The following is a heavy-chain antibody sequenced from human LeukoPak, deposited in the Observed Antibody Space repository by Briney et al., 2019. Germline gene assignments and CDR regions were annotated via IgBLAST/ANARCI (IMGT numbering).Heavy chain of an antibody. J-gene: IGHJ4*02. Sequence: GGSLRLSCAASGFSFSSYWMHWVRQAPGKGLEWVSSINSDGSNTIYADSVKGRFTISRDNAKNTLFLQMNSLRAEDTAVYYCDRYRYYPLDYWGQGTPVTASS. D-gene: IGHD3-16*02. V-gene: IGHV3-74*01. CDR3: DRYRYYPLDY. CDR2: INSDGSNT. CDR1: GFSFSSYW.